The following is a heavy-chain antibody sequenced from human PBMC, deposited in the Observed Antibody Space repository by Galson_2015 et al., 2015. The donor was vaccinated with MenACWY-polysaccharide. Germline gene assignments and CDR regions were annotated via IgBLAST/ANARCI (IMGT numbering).Heavy chain of an antibody. D-gene: IGHD1-26*01. J-gene: IGHJ4*02. V-gene: IGHV3-48*02. CDR2: ISSSGTI. Sequence: SLRLSCAASGFTFSSYRMNWVRQAPGKGLEWDSYISSSGTIYYADSVKGRFTISRDNGENSLYLQMNSLRDDDTAVYYCARVLKGLVGATPDYWVQGTLVTASS. CDR3: ARVLKGLVGATPDY. CDR1: GFTFSSYR.